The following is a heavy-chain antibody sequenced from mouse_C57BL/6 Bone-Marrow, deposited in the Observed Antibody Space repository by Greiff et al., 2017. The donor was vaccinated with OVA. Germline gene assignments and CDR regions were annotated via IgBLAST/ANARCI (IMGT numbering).Heavy chain of an antibody. CDR3: ASPAAGDWYFDV. CDR2: IYPGDGDT. Sequence: VQLQQSGAELVKPGASVKISCKASGYAFSSYWMNWVKQRPGKGLEWIGQIYPGDGDTNYNGKFKGKATLTADKSSSTAYMQLSSLTSEDSAVYFCASPAAGDWYFDVWGTGTTVTVSS. V-gene: IGHV1-80*01. J-gene: IGHJ1*03. CDR1: GYAFSSYW. D-gene: IGHD1-2*01.